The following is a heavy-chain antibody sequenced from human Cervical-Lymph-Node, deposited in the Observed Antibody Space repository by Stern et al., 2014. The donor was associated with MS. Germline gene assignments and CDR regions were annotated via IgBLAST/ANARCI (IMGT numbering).Heavy chain of an antibody. CDR2: IIPFFDIT. D-gene: IGHD2-8*02. Sequence: QMQLVQSGAEVKKPGSSVRVSCKASGGTFANYTISWVRQAPGQGLQWMGEIIPFFDITTYAQNFRGRLTITADTSTTTVYMELSSLRSEDTAVYYCARFSGWGQGTPVIVSS. CDR1: GGTFANYT. J-gene: IGHJ4*02. V-gene: IGHV1-69*17. CDR3: ARFSG.